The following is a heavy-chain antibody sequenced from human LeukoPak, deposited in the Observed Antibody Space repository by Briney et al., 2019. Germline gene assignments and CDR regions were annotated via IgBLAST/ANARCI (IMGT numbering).Heavy chain of an antibody. D-gene: IGHD3-16*01. CDR3: AKVVAGGDVRPFDY. V-gene: IGHV3-30*18. CDR2: ISYDGSNK. Sequence: GGSLRLSCAASGFTFSSYGMHWVRQAPGKGLEWVAVISYDGSNKYYADSVKGRFTISRDNSKNTLYLQMNSLRAEDTAVYYCAKVVAGGDVRPFDYWGQGTLVTVSS. J-gene: IGHJ4*02. CDR1: GFTFSSYG.